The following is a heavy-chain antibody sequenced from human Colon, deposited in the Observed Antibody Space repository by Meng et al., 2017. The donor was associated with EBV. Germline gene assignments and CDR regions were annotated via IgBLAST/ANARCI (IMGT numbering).Heavy chain of an antibody. Sequence: QVQLQQWGAGLLKPSETLSLTCAVYGGSFTGYYWTWIRQPPGKGLEWIGYIYYTGSTYYNPSLKSRVTISMDTSKNQFSLRLSSVTAADTAVYYCARNYYFDYWGQGTLVTVS. CDR3: ARNYYFDY. V-gene: IGHV4-34*01. CDR2: IYYTGST. CDR1: GGSFTGYY. J-gene: IGHJ4*02.